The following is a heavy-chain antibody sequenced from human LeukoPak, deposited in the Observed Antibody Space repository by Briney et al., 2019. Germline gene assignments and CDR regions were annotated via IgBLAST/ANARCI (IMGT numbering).Heavy chain of an antibody. CDR2: ISSSSSTI. CDR1: GFTFSSYS. J-gene: IGHJ4*02. V-gene: IGHV3-48*01. D-gene: IGHD3-3*01. Sequence: GGSLRLSCAASGFTFSSYSMNWVRQAPGKGLEWVSYISSSSSTICYADSVKGRFTISRDNAKNSLYLQMNSLRAEDTAVYYCARDPRDFSFDYWGQGTLVTVSS. CDR3: ARDPRDFSFDY.